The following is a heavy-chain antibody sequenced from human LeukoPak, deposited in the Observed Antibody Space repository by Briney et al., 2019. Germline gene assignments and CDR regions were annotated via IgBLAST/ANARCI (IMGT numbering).Heavy chain of an antibody. Sequence: SETLSLTCTVSGGSISSSSYYWGWIRQPPGKGLEWIGYIYYSGSTNYNPSLKSRVTISVDTSKNQFSLKLSSVTAADTAVYYCAREGLYHYYYYMDVWGKGTTVTVSS. CDR2: IYYSGST. J-gene: IGHJ6*03. D-gene: IGHD3/OR15-3a*01. CDR1: GGSISSSSYY. V-gene: IGHV4-61*01. CDR3: AREGLYHYYYYMDV.